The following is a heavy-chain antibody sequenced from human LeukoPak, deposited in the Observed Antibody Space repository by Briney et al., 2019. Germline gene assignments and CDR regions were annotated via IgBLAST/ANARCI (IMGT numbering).Heavy chain of an antibody. J-gene: IGHJ6*02. V-gene: IGHV1-69*13. CDR3: ARGSSSSGGTDYYYGMDV. CDR2: IIPIFGTA. D-gene: IGHD6-13*01. Sequence: SVKVSCKASGGTFSSYAISWVRQAPGQGLEWMGGIIPIFGTANYAQKSQGRVTITADESTSTAYMELSSLRSEDTAVYYCARGSSSSGGTDYYYGMDVWGQGTTVTVSS. CDR1: GGTFSSYA.